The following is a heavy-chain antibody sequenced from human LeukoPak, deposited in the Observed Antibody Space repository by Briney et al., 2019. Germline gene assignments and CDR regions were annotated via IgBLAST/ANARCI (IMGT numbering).Heavy chain of an antibody. Sequence: PSETPSLTCTVSGGSISSYYWSWIRQPPGKGLEWIGYIYYSGSTNYNPSLRSRVTISVDTSKNQFSPKLSSVTAADTAVYYCASAIAAAATYAFDIWGQGTMVTVSS. CDR2: IYYSGST. CDR1: GGSISSYY. CDR3: ASAIAAAATYAFDI. D-gene: IGHD6-13*01. J-gene: IGHJ3*02. V-gene: IGHV4-59*01.